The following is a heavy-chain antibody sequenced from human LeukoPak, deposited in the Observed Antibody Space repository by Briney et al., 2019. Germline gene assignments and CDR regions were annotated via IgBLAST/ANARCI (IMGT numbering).Heavy chain of an antibody. CDR3: ARDLGVGQQRGGAFDI. CDR1: ESTFDHA. V-gene: IGHV3-74*01. D-gene: IGHD6-13*01. CDR2: INTDGSST. J-gene: IGHJ3*02. Sequence: AGGSLRLSCTASESTFDHAMHWVRQAPGKGLVWVSRINTDGSSTSYADSVKGRFTISRDNAKNTLYLQMNSLRAEDTAVYYCARDLGVGQQRGGAFDIWGQGTMVTVSS.